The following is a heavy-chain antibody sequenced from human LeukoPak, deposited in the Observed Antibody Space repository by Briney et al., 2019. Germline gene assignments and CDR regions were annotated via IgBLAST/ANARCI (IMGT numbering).Heavy chain of an antibody. V-gene: IGHV4-39*07. J-gene: IGHJ5*02. CDR2: IYFRGSA. Sequence: SETLSLTCLVSGDSISSRSFYWGWIRQPPGKGLEWIGSIYFRGSAFYNPSLESRVTLSIDTSRSQFSLKLSSVTAADTAVYYCARVITMVRGDWFDPWGQGTLVTVSS. CDR1: GDSISSRSFY. CDR3: ARVITMVRGDWFDP. D-gene: IGHD3-10*01.